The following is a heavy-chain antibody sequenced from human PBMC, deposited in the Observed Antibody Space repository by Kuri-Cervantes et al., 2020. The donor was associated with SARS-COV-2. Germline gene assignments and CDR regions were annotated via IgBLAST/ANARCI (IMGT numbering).Heavy chain of an antibody. V-gene: IGHV3-64D*08. CDR1: GFTFSSYA. CDR3: ARGSRNRGCSSTSCYTRDAGGVDY. Sequence: GESLKISCSASGFTFSSYAMHWVRQAPGKGLEYVSAISSNGGSTYYADSVKGRFTISRDNSKNTLYLQMSSLRAEDTAVYYCARGSRNRGCSSTSCYTRDAGGVDYWGQGTLVTVSS. D-gene: IGHD2-2*02. CDR2: ISSNGGST. J-gene: IGHJ4*02.